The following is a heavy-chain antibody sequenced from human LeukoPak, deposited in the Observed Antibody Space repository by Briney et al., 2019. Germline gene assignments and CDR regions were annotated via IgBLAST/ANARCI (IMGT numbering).Heavy chain of an antibody. CDR1: GYTFTSYD. Sequence: SVKVSCKASGYTFTSYDINWVRQAPGQGLEWMGRIIPIFGTANFAQKFQGRVTITTDESTSTAYMELSSLRSEDTAVYYCARDSLYGSGARTPDYWGQGTLVTVSS. J-gene: IGHJ4*02. V-gene: IGHV1-69*05. CDR3: ARDSLYGSGARTPDY. CDR2: IIPIFGTA. D-gene: IGHD3-10*01.